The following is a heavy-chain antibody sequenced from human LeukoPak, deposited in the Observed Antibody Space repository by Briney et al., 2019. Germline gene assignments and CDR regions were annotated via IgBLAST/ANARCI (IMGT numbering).Heavy chain of an antibody. Sequence: PGGSLRLSCAASGFXFSVAAMTWVRQAPGKGLEWVSVVYSDGSTYYADSVKGRFTISRDFSKNTLYLQMNSLRVEDTAVYYCARLTVSGQLDYWGQGTLVTVSS. CDR2: VYSDGST. J-gene: IGHJ4*02. CDR3: ARLTVSGQLDY. CDR1: GFXFSVAA. V-gene: IGHV3-66*01. D-gene: IGHD6-19*01.